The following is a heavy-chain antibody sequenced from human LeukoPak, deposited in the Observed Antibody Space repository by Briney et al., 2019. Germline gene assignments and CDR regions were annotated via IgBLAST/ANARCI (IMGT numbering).Heavy chain of an antibody. CDR3: ARDPTYGDYGGVY. CDR2: ISYDGSNK. D-gene: IGHD4-17*01. Sequence: PGGSLRLSCAASGFTFSSYAMHWVRQAPGKGLEWVAVISYDGSNKYYADSVKGRFTISRDNSKNTLYLQMNSLRAEDTAVYYCARDPTYGDYGGVYWGQGTLVTVSS. CDR1: GFTFSSYA. V-gene: IGHV3-30-3*01. J-gene: IGHJ4*02.